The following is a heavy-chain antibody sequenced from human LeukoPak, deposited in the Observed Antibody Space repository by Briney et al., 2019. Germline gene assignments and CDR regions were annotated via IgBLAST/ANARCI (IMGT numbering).Heavy chain of an antibody. CDR2: ISGSGST. D-gene: IGHD6-19*01. V-gene: IGHV3-23*01. J-gene: IGHJ1*01. CDR3: ANLYSSGWYTYFQH. CDR1: GFTFSSYA. Sequence: HAGGSLRLSCAASGFTFSSYAMSWVRQAPGKGLEWVSAISGSGSTYYADSVKGRFTISRDNSKNTLYLQMNSLRAEDTAVYYCANLYSSGWYTYFQHWGQGTLVTVSS.